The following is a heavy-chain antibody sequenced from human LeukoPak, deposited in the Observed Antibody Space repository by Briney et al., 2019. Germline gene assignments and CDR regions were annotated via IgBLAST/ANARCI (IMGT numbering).Heavy chain of an antibody. CDR2: IWYDGSNK. CDR3: ARDGSNSAHYYYYGMDV. V-gene: IGHV3-33*08. J-gene: IGHJ6*02. Sequence: PGGSLRLSCAASGFTFSSYAMSWVRQAPGKGLEWVAVIWYDGSNKYYADSVKGRFTISRDNSKNTLYLQMNSLRAEDTAVYYCARDGSNSAHYYYYGMDVWGQGTTVTVSS. CDR1: GFTFSSYA. D-gene: IGHD2/OR15-2a*01.